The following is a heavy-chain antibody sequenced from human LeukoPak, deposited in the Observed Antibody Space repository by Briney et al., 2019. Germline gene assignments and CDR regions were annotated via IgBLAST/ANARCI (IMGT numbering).Heavy chain of an antibody. J-gene: IGHJ4*02. D-gene: IGHD6-13*01. Sequence: KPSETLSLTCAVYGGSFSGYYWSWIRQPPGKGLEWIGEINHSGSTNYNPSLKSRVTMSVDTSKKQFSLNLSSVTAADTAVYYCATTPREYSSTWYYFDYWGQGILVTVSS. CDR3: ATTPREYSSTWYYFDY. CDR2: INHSGST. CDR1: GGSFSGYY. V-gene: IGHV4-34*01.